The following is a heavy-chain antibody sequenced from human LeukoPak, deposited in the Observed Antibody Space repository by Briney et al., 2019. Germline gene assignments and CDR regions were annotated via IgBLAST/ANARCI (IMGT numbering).Heavy chain of an antibody. CDR1: GFTFSRYG. V-gene: IGHV3-33*06. CDR3: AKDLRNMAAGDC. Sequence: PGRSLRLSCAASGFTFSRYGMHWVRRAPGKGLEWVAVVWNDGSNKYYGDSVKGRFTISRDNSKNMLYLQMNSLRAEDTALYYCAKDLRNMAAGDCWGQGTLVTVSS. D-gene: IGHD6-13*01. J-gene: IGHJ4*02. CDR2: VWNDGSNK.